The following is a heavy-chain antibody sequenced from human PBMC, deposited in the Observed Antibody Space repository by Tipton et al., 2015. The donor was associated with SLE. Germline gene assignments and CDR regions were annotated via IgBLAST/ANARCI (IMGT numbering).Heavy chain of an antibody. CDR1: GGSVIGYY. CDR2: INHDGST. V-gene: IGHV4-34*10. D-gene: IGHD3-22*01. CDR3: ARSFNEYDKYFESSAFHRLIGY. J-gene: IGHJ4*02. Sequence: TLSLTCTASGGSVIGYYWSWIRQTPGKGLEWLGEINHDGSTNYNSSLKSRVTMSVDTSKNQFSLKLSSVTAADTAVYYCARSFNEYDKYFESSAFHRLIGYWGQGTLVTVSS.